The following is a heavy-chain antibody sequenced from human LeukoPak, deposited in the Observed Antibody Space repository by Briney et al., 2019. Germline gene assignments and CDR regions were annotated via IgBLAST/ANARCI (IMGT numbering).Heavy chain of an antibody. D-gene: IGHD1-14*01. Sequence: PSETLSLTCTVSGDSISSSSYYWGWIRQPPGKGLEWIGTFYYSGCTYYNASLKSRVTISVDTSKNQFSLKLSFVTAADTAVYYCARLLGYNGRITYWGQGTLVTVSS. CDR1: GDSISSSSYY. CDR2: FYYSGCT. J-gene: IGHJ4*02. CDR3: ARLLGYNGRITY. V-gene: IGHV4-39*01.